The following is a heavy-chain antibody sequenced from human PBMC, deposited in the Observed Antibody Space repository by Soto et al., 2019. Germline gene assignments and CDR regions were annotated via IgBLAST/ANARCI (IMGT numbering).Heavy chain of an antibody. D-gene: IGHD5-12*01. CDR3: ARAIGYGDYAEMDV. CDR2: ISPDNGNT. Sequence: QVQLVQSGGEVKKPGASVKVSCKASGYTFTIYGINWVRQAPGQGLEWMGWISPDNGNTNYAQKLQGRVTMTTDTSTSTAYMELRTLRSDDTAVYCCARAIGYGDYAEMDVWDQETTVTVPS. CDR1: GYTFTIYG. V-gene: IGHV1-18*01. J-gene: IGHJ6*02.